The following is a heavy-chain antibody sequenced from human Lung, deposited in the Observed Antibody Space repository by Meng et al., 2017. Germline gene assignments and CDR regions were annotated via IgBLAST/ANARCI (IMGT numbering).Heavy chain of an antibody. CDR1: GYNFPDYW. J-gene: IGHJ4*02. D-gene: IGHD6-25*01. CDR3: ARDEDISAAGKLFGDY. Sequence: GRRVRSGGELKKPGASVKASCKPSGYNFPDYWLHWVRRAPGQGLEWMGRIDPKSGDTHYAQRFQGRVTMTGDTSISTAYMELSGLRSDDTAMYYCARDEDISAAGKLFGDYWGQGTLVTVSS. CDR2: IDPKSGDT. V-gene: IGHV1-2*06.